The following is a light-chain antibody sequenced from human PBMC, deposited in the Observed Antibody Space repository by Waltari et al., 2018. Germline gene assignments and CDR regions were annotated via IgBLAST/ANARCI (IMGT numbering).Light chain of an antibody. V-gene: IGLV4-69*01. CDR3: QTGGHGTWV. CDR2: VNSDGSH. J-gene: IGLJ3*02. Sequence: QLVLTQSPSASASLGASVKLTCTLSSGHSSNVIAWLQQRPEKGPRYLMKVNSDGSHSKWEEIPDRFSGSSSGAERYLTISSLQSEDEGDYDCQTGGHGTWVFGGGTKLTVL. CDR1: SGHSSNV.